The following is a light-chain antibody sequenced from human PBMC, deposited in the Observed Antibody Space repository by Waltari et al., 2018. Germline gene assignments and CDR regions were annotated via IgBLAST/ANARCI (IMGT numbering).Light chain of an antibody. Sequence: EIVMTQSPATLSVSPGERASFSCRASESVSSNLAWYQHKPGHAPRLLIHSASTRASGIPARFSGSGSGTEFTLTISSLQSEDLAVYYCHQYNSWPPGGTFGQGTKVEIK. J-gene: IGKJ1*01. CDR3: HQYNSWPPGGT. CDR2: SAS. CDR1: ESVSSN. V-gene: IGKV3-15*01.